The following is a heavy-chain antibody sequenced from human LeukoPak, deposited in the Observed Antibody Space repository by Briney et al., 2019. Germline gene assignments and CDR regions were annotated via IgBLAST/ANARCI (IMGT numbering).Heavy chain of an antibody. V-gene: IGHV4-30-4*01. CDR3: ARVTWGVVPAAPAFDY. CDR1: GGSISSPDYY. D-gene: IGHD2-2*01. J-gene: IGHJ4*02. CDR2: ISYSGTT. Sequence: SQTLSLTCTVSGGSISSPDYYWTWIRQPPGEGLEWIGYISYSGTTSYNPSLKSRLTISIDTSKAQFSLKLSSVTAADTAVYYCARVTWGVVPAAPAFDYWGQGTLVTVSS.